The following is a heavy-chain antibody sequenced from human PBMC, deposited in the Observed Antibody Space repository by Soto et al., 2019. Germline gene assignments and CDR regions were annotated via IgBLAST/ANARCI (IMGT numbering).Heavy chain of an antibody. Sequence: SETLSLTCAVSSGSISSSNWWSWVRQPPGKGLEWIGEIYHSGTTNYTPSLKSRVTISIDKYKNQFSLKLSSVTAADTAVYYCARGGLGLWLVPGRCYSWFDHWGQGTLVTVSS. V-gene: IGHV4-4*02. CDR3: ARGGLGLWLVPGRCYSWFDH. D-gene: IGHD6-19*01. J-gene: IGHJ5*02. CDR1: SGSISSSNW. CDR2: IYHSGTT.